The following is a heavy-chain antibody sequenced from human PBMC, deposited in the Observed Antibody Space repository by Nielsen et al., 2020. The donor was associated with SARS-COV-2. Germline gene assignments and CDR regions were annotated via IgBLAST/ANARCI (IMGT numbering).Heavy chain of an antibody. Sequence: ASVKVSCKASGYTFTSYDINWVRQATGQGLEWMGWMNPNSGNTGYAQKFKGRVTMTRDTSISTAYMELSSLRSEDTAVYYCARAGFLEWNPFDYWGQGTLATVSS. CDR1: GYTFTSYD. CDR3: ARAGFLEWNPFDY. V-gene: IGHV1-8*01. J-gene: IGHJ4*02. CDR2: MNPNSGNT. D-gene: IGHD3-3*01.